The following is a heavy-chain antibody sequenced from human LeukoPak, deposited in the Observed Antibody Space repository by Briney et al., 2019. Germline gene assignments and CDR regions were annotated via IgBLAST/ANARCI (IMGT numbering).Heavy chain of an antibody. D-gene: IGHD6-13*01. J-gene: IGHJ4*02. Sequence: PGGSLRLSCAASGFTFSSYAMHWVRQAPGKGLEWVAVISYDGSNKYYADSVKGRFTISRDNSKNTLYLQMNSLRAEDTAVYYCARDLDSSSWNNFDYWGQGTLVTVSS. CDR2: ISYDGSNK. CDR1: GFTFSSYA. CDR3: ARDLDSSSWNNFDY. V-gene: IGHV3-30-3*01.